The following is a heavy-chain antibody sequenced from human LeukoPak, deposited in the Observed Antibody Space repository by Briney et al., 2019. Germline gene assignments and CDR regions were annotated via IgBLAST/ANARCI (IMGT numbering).Heavy chain of an antibody. CDR3: TRMSGWDFQKYHFKR. V-gene: IGHV3-53*01. CDR2: VTRSATT. D-gene: IGHD1-26*01. J-gene: IGHJ4*02. Sequence: PGGSLRLSCAASESTVSGNYIAWVRQAPGKGLEWVSMVTRSATTYYAGSVMGRFTISRDNSRDTLYLQMDRLRVEDTAVYYCTRMSGWDFQKYHFKRWGQGSLVTVSS. CDR1: ESTVSGNY.